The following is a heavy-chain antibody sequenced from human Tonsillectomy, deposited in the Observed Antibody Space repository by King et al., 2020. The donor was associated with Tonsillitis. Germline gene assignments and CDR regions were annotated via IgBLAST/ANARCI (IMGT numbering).Heavy chain of an antibody. CDR1: GDSVSRNSAA. J-gene: IGHJ4*02. V-gene: IGHV6-1*01. CDR3: ARLYGDYPFFYFDY. Sequence: VQLQQSGPGLVKPSQTLSLTCAISGDSVSRNSAAWSWIRQSPSRGLEWLGRTYYRSKWYKDYAVSVKSRITINPDTSKNRFSLQLNSVTPEDTAVYYCARLYGDYPFFYFDYWGQGTLVTVSS. CDR2: TYYRSKWYK. D-gene: IGHD4-17*01.